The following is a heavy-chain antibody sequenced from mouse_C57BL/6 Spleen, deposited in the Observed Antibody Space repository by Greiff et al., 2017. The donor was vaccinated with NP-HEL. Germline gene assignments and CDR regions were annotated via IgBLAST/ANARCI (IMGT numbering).Heavy chain of an antibody. V-gene: IGHV5-4*01. Sequence: EVQLVESGGGLVKPGGSLKLSCAASGFTFSSYAMSWVRQTPEKRLEWVATISDGGSYTYYPDNVKGRFTISRDNAKNNLYLQMSHLKSEDTAMYYCAREGGVNRFAYWGQGTLVTVSA. J-gene: IGHJ3*01. CDR3: AREGGVNRFAY. CDR1: GFTFSSYA. CDR2: ISDGGSYT. D-gene: IGHD2-2*01.